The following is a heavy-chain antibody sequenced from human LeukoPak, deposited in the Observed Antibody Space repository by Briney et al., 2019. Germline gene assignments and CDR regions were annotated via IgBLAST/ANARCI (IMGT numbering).Heavy chain of an antibody. CDR3: ARVRKAAPTWFGDRAFDI. J-gene: IGHJ3*02. Sequence: SETLSLTCAVYGGSFSDYYWSWIRQPPGKGLEWIGEINHSGSTNYNPSLKSRVTISVDASKNQFSLKLSSVTAADTAVYYCARVRKAAPTWFGDRAFDIWGQGTTVTVSS. CDR2: INHSGST. D-gene: IGHD3-10*01. CDR1: GGSFSDYY. V-gene: IGHV4-34*01.